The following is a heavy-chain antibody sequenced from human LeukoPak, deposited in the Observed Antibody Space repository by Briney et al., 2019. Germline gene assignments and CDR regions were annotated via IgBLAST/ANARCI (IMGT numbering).Heavy chain of an antibody. CDR2: INPNSGAT. J-gene: IGHJ5*02. Sequence: ASVKVSCKASGYTFTGYYMHWVRQAPGQGLEWMGWINPNSGATDYAQNFQGRVTMTRDTSISTVYMDLSRLTSDDTAVYYCAKFSGTSWYGSWFDPWGQGILVTVSS. D-gene: IGHD5-12*01. CDR1: GYTFTGYY. CDR3: AKFSGTSWYGSWFDP. V-gene: IGHV1-2*02.